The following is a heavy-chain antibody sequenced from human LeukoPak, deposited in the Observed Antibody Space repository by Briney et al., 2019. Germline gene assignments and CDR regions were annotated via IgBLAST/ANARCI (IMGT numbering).Heavy chain of an antibody. CDR2: IKQDGSEK. V-gene: IGHV3-7*01. CDR1: GGSVTSSPYY. CDR3: ARETIFGYYYGMDV. Sequence: ETLSLTCAVSGGSVTSSPYYWGWVRQPPGKGLEWVANIKQDGSEKYYVDSVKGRFTISRDNAKNSLYLQMNSLRAEDTAVYYCARETIFGYYYGMDVWGQGTTVTVSS. D-gene: IGHD3-3*01. J-gene: IGHJ6*02.